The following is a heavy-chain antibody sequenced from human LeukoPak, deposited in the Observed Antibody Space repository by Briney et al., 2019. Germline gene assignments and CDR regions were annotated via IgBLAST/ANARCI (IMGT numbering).Heavy chain of an antibody. CDR2: IYSGGST. Sequence: GGSLRLSCAGSGFTVSNNYMNWVRQAPGKGLEWVSVIYSGGSTYYADSVKGRFTISRDNSKNTLYLQMNSLRAEDTAVYYCTRDLLGYASSWDIWGQGTMVTVSS. CDR3: TRDLLGYASSWDI. V-gene: IGHV3-66*01. CDR1: GFTVSNNY. D-gene: IGHD6-13*01. J-gene: IGHJ3*02.